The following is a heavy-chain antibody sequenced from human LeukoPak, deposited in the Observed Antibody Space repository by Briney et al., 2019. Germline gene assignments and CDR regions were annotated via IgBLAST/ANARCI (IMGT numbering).Heavy chain of an antibody. CDR1: GFTFSSYW. CDR3: ARARTGIAVAAIGALDFDY. D-gene: IGHD6-19*01. CDR2: IKQDGSEK. J-gene: IGHJ4*02. Sequence: GGSLRLSCAASGFTFSSYWMSRVRQAPGKGLEWVANIKQDGSEKYYVDSVKGRFTISRDNAKNSLYLQMNSLRAEDTAVYYCARARTGIAVAAIGALDFDYWGQGTLVTVSS. V-gene: IGHV3-7*01.